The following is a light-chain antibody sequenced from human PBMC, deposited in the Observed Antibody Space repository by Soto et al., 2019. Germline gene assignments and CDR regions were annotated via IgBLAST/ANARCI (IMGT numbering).Light chain of an antibody. J-gene: IGKJ1*01. V-gene: IGKV3-20*01. CDR1: KSFSRSY. Sequence: EMVLSHYPTGLSFSGGGISTLSCMSSKSFSRSYLAWYQQKPGQAPRLLIYGASSRATGIPDRFSGSGSGTDFTLTIRRLEPEDFAVYYCQQDGRSSRPFGQVTIAEIK. CDR3: QQDGRSSRP. CDR2: GAS.